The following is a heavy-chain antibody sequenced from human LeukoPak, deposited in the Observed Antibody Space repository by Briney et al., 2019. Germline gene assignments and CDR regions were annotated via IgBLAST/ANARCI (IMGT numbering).Heavy chain of an antibody. CDR3: AKDRLVVVPAAMPKARGLFDY. CDR1: GFTFSSYG. Sequence: PGGSLRLSCAASGFTFSSYGMHWVRQAPGKGLEWVAVISYDGSNKYYADSVKRRFTISRDNSKNTLYLQMNSLRAEDTAVYYCAKDRLVVVPAAMPKARGLFDYWGQGTLVTVSS. CDR2: ISYDGSNK. V-gene: IGHV3-30*18. J-gene: IGHJ4*02. D-gene: IGHD2-2*01.